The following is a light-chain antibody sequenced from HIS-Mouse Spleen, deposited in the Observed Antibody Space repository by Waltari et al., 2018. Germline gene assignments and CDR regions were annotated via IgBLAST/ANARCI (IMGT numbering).Light chain of an antibody. CDR3: VQGTHWPIT. Sequence: EVVMTQSPLSLPVTLGQPASISCRSSQSLVHSDGNIYLNWFQQRPGQSPRRLIYKVSNRDSGVPDRFSGSGSGTDFTLKISRVEAEDVGVYYCVQGTHWPITFGQGTKLEIK. CDR2: KVS. J-gene: IGKJ2*01. CDR1: QSLVHSDGNIY. V-gene: IGKV2-30*02.